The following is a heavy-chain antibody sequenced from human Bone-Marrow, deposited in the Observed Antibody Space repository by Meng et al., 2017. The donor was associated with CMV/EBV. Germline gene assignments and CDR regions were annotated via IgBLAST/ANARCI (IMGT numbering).Heavy chain of an antibody. J-gene: IGHJ6*02. D-gene: IGHD3-22*01. CDR3: ARDRSSLNYYDSSGYYPYYYGMDV. CDR1: GFTFSSYW. Sequence: GESLKIPCAASGFTFSSYWMHWVRQAPGKGLVWVSRINSDGSSTSYADSVKGRFTISRDNAKNTLYLQMNSLRAEDTAVYYCARDRSSLNYYDSSGYYPYYYGMDVWGQGTTVTVSS. V-gene: IGHV3-74*01. CDR2: INSDGSST.